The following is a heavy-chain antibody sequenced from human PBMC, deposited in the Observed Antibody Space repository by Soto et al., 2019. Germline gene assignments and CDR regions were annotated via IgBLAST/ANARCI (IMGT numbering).Heavy chain of an antibody. CDR2: IWYDGSNK. V-gene: IGHV3-33*01. D-gene: IGHD3-16*01. CDR1: GFTFSSYG. CDR3: AREGVPRRRQYYFDY. Sequence: ESGGGVVQPGRSLRLSCAASGFTFSSYGMHWVRQAPGKGLEWVAVIWYDGSNKYYADSVKGRFTISRDNSKNTLYLQMNSLRAEDTAVYYCAREGVPRRRQYYFDYWGQGTLVTVSS. J-gene: IGHJ4*02.